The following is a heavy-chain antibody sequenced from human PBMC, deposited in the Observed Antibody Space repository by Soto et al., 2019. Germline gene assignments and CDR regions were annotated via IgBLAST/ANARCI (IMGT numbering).Heavy chain of an antibody. Sequence: PGGTLQISCAASGFTFSSYWMTWFRQAPWKGLEWVANIKQDGSEKYYVDSVKGRFTISRDNAKNSLYLQMNSLRAEDTAVYYCARDLVSTTIPNYWGQGTLVTVSS. CDR3: ARDLVSTTIPNY. CDR2: IKQDGSEK. J-gene: IGHJ4*02. D-gene: IGHD4-17*01. V-gene: IGHV3-7*04. CDR1: GFTFSSYW.